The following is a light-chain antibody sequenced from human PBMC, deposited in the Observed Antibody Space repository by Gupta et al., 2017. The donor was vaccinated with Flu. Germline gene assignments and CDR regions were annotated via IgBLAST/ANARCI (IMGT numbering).Light chain of an antibody. CDR1: DIGSKN. Sequence: SYVLTQPPSVSVAPGLTARITCGGSDIGSKNVHWYQQKPGHAPVLGVQDDDHRPSGIPERFSGSTSWNTDNPTFRTVEAGYEADEVGYVWATSYKKKWVFGTGTKLTVL. V-gene: IGLV3-21*02. CDR3: YVWATSYKKKWV. J-gene: IGLJ1*01. CDR2: DDD.